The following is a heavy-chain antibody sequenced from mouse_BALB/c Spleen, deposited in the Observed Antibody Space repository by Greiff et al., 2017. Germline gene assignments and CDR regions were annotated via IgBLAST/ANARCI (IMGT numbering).Heavy chain of an antibody. J-gene: IGHJ3*01. V-gene: IGHV1-7*01. D-gene: IGHD2-1*01. Sequence: VQLQESGAELAKPGASVKMSCKASGYTFTSYWMHWVKQRPGQGLEWIGYINPSTGYTEYNQTFKDKATLTADKSSSTAYMQLSSLTSEDSAVDYCARGGGNYVRFAYWGQGTLVTVSA. CDR3: ARGGGNYVRFAY. CDR2: INPSTGYT. CDR1: GYTFTSYW.